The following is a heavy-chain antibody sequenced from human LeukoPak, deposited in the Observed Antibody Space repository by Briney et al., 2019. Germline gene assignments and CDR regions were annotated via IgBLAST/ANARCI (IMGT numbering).Heavy chain of an antibody. CDR3: ARLHSGSYFDY. CDR2: AYYSGST. J-gene: IGHJ4*02. Sequence: SETLSLTCSVSGGSISSSSNYWGWIRQPPGKGLEWIASAYYSGSTYYNPSLKSRVTISVDTSKNQFSLELSSLTAADTAVYYCARLHSGSYFDYWGQGTLVTVSS. V-gene: IGHV4-39*01. D-gene: IGHD1-26*01. CDR1: GGSISSSSNY.